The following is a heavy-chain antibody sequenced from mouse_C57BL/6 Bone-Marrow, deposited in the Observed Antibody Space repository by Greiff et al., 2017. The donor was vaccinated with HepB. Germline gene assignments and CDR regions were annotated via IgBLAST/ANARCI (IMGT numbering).Heavy chain of an antibody. D-gene: IGHD1-1*01. CDR3: ARGPPYYYGSSWYFDV. Sequence: EVHLVESGGGLVKPGGSLKLSCAASGFTFSSYAMSWVRQTPEKRLEWVATISDGGSYTYYPDNVKGRFTISRDNAKNNLYLQMSHLKSEDTAMYYCARGPPYYYGSSWYFDVWGTGTTVTVSS. CDR1: GFTFSSYA. V-gene: IGHV5-4*01. CDR2: ISDGGSYT. J-gene: IGHJ1*03.